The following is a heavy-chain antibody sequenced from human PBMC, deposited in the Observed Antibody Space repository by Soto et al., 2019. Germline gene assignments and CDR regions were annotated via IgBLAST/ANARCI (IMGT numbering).Heavy chain of an antibody. J-gene: IGHJ3*02. CDR1: GGSLSTYY. V-gene: IGHV4-59*01. CDR2: IYYSGST. Sequence: SETLSLTCTVSGGSLSTYYWSWIRQPPGKGLEWIGYIYYSGSTNYNPSLKSRVTISVDTSKNQFSLKLSSVTAADTAVYYRARAVRALAFDIWGQGTMVTVSS. CDR3: ARAVRALAFDI. D-gene: IGHD4-17*01.